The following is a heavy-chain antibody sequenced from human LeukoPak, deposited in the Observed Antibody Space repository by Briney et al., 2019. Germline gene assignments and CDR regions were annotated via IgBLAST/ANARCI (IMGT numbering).Heavy chain of an antibody. CDR3: ARGFYCSSGMCDDY. D-gene: IGHD2-2*01. J-gene: IGHJ4*02. CDR1: GVTFRRYW. Sequence: GGSLRLSCAEPGVTFRRYWMHWVRDGPGEGGGGGSRIKSDGRRTNYADSVGGGVTISRENAKNTLYLQMNSLRAEDTAVYYCARGFYCSSGMCDDYWGQGTLVTVSS. V-gene: IGHV3-74*01. CDR2: IKSDGRRT.